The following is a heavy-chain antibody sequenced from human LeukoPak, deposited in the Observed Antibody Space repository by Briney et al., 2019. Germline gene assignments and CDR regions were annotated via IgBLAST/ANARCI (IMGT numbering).Heavy chain of an antibody. CDR2: IRYDGSNK. D-gene: IGHD6-6*01. V-gene: IGHV3-30*02. CDR3: AKDPKSLIIAARGGYFDY. J-gene: IGHJ4*02. CDR1: GFTFSSCG. Sequence: GGSLRLSCAASGFTFSSCGMHWVRQAPGKGLEWVAFIRYDGSNKYYADSVKGRFTISRDNSKNTLYLQMNSLRAEDTAVYYCAKDPKSLIIAARGGYFDYWGQGTLVTVSS.